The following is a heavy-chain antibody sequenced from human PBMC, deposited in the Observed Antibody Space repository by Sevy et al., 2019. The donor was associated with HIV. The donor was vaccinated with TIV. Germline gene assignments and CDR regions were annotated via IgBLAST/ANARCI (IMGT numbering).Heavy chain of an antibody. Sequence: SETLSLTCSVYGGSLSGYYWSWIRQSPGRGLEWIGEVHQSGSTNYNPSFKSRVTMSVYTSQNQFSLNLSSVTAADAAVYYCARIQQVVNYYNYYGLDVWGQGTTVTVSS. J-gene: IGHJ6*02. CDR3: ARIQQVVNYYNYYGLDV. CDR1: GGSLSGYY. CDR2: VHQSGST. D-gene: IGHD6-13*01. V-gene: IGHV4-34*01.